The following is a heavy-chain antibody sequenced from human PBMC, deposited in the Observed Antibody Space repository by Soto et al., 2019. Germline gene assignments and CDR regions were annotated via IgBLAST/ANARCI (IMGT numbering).Heavy chain of an antibody. CDR1: GYTFTSYY. D-gene: IGHD3-3*01. V-gene: IGHV1-46*01. J-gene: IGHJ6*02. CDR3: ACQGVVIMDYYYYGMDV. CDR2: INPSGGST. Sequence: ASVKVSCKASGYTFTSYYMHWVRQAPGQGLEWMGIINPSGGSTSYAQKFQGRVTITRDTSTSTVYMELSSLRSEDTAVYYCACQGVVIMDYYYYGMDVWGQGTTVTVSS.